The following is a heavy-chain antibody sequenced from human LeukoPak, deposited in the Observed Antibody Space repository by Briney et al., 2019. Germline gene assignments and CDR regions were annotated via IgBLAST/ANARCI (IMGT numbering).Heavy chain of an antibody. J-gene: IGHJ5*02. CDR3: ARVLHIEYSSSSEFGP. CDR2: IYYSGST. CDR1: GGSISSYF. Sequence: SETLSLTCTVSGGSISSYFWSWIRQPPGKGLEWIGYIYYSGSTNYNPSLKSRVTISVDTSKNQFSLKLSSVTAADTAVYYCARVLHIEYSSSSEFGPWGQGTLVTVSS. D-gene: IGHD6-6*01. V-gene: IGHV4-59*08.